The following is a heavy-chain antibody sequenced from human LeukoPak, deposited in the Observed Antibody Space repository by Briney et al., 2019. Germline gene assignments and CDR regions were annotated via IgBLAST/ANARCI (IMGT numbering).Heavy chain of an antibody. CDR1: GFTFSSYE. Sequence: QSGGSLRLSCAASGFTFSSYEMNWVRQAPGKGLEWVSYISSSGSTIYYADSVKGRFAISRDNAKNSLYLQMNSLRAEDTAVYYCARVAKGSARWFDPWGQGTLVTVSS. CDR2: ISSSGSTI. CDR3: ARVAKGSARWFDP. J-gene: IGHJ5*02. V-gene: IGHV3-48*03.